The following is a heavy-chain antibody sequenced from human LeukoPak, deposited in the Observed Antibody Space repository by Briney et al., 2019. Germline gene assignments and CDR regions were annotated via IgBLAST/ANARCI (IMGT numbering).Heavy chain of an antibody. V-gene: IGHV4-38-2*01. Sequence: PSETLSLTCAVSGYSISSGYYWGWIRQPPGQGLEWIGSIYHSGSTYYNPSPKSRVTISVDTSKNQFSLKLSSVTAADTAVYYCARLSDLTQFDYWGQGTLVTVSS. J-gene: IGHJ4*02. CDR2: IYHSGST. CDR1: GYSISSGYY. CDR3: ARLSDLTQFDY. D-gene: IGHD2/OR15-2a*01.